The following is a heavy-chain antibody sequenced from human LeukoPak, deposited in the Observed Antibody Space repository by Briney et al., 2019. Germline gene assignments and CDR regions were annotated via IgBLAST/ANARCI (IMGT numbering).Heavy chain of an antibody. CDR1: GFTFSNYG. J-gene: IGHJ6*02. V-gene: IGHV3-30*18. CDR2: ISYDESDK. Sequence: GSLRLSCAASGFTFSNYGMHWVRQAPGKGLEWVAVISYDESDKYYADSVKGRFTISRDNSKNTLYLQMNSLRPEDTAVYYCAKGVVAATNAAYYGMDVWGQGTTVTVSS. D-gene: IGHD2-15*01. CDR3: AKGVVAATNAAYYGMDV.